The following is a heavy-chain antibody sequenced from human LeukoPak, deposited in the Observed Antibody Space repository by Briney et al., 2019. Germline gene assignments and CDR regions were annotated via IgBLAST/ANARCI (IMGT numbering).Heavy chain of an antibody. CDR2: MNPNSGKT. Sequence: ASVKVSCKASGYTFTSYDINWVRQATGQGLEWMGWMNPNSGKTGYAQKFQGRVTMTRNTSISTAYMELSSLRSEDTAVYYCASGYDYGPNWFDPWGQGTLVTVSS. CDR1: GYTFTSYD. V-gene: IGHV1-8*01. J-gene: IGHJ5*02. D-gene: IGHD5-12*01. CDR3: ASGYDYGPNWFDP.